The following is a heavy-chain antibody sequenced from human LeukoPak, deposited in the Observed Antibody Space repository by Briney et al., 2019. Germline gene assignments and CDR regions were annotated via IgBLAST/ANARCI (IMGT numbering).Heavy chain of an antibody. Sequence: SETLSLTCTVSGGSISSGSYYWSWIRQPAGKGLEWIGRIYTSGSTNYNPSLKSRVTISVDTSKNQFSLKLSSVTAADTAVYYCASIPYYDYVWGSYRSSDYFDYWGQGTLITVSS. CDR2: IYTSGST. CDR3: ASIPYYDYVWGSYRSSDYFDY. J-gene: IGHJ4*02. V-gene: IGHV4-61*02. CDR1: GGSISSGSYY. D-gene: IGHD3-16*02.